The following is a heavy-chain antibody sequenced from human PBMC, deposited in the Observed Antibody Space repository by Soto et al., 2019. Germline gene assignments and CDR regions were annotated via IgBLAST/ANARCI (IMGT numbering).Heavy chain of an antibody. D-gene: IGHD3-16*02. Sequence: PSETLSLTCTVSDGSISSNNYYWSWIRQPPGKGLEWIGYIFSTGTAYYNPSPQSRVTISLDMSKNQFSLKLSSVTAADTAVYYCARDIDFGMDVWGQGTTVTVSS. CDR2: IFSTGTA. V-gene: IGHV4-30-4*01. CDR3: ARDIDFGMDV. CDR1: DGSISSNNYY. J-gene: IGHJ6*02.